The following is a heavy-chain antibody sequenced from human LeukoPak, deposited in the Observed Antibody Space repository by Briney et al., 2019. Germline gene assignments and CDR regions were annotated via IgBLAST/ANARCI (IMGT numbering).Heavy chain of an antibody. J-gene: IGHJ4*02. CDR3: ARGRPLYGDYVDFDY. D-gene: IGHD4-17*01. Sequence: PSQTLSLTCAVSGGSISSGGYSWSWIRQPPGKGLEWIGYTYHSGSTYYNPSLKSRVTISVDRSKNQFSLKLSSVTAADTAVYYCARGRPLYGDYVDFDYWGQGTLVTVSS. CDR2: TYHSGST. CDR1: GGSISSGGYS. V-gene: IGHV4-30-2*01.